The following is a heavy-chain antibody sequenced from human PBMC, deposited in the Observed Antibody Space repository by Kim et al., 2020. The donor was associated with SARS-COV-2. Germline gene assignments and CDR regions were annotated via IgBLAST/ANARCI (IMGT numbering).Heavy chain of an antibody. CDR2: IKSKTDGGTT. D-gene: IGHD3-10*01. CDR3: TTDRPDYYGSGSYPSTFDY. J-gene: IGHJ4*02. V-gene: IGHV3-15*01. Sequence: GGSLRLSCAASGFTFSNAWMSWVRQAPGKGLEWVGRIKSKTDGGTTDYAAPVKGGFTISRDDSKNTLYLQMNSLKTEDTAVYYCTTDRPDYYGSGSYPSTFDYWGQGTLVTVSS. CDR1: GFTFSNAW.